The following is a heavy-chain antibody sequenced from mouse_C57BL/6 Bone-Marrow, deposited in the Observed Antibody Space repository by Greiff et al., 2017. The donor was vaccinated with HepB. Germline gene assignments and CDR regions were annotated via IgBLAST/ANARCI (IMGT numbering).Heavy chain of an antibody. CDR1: GFSLSTSGMG. J-gene: IGHJ3*01. CDR2: IYWDDDK. CDR3: ARREGYDHWGFAY. Sequence: QVTLKESGPGILQSSQPLSLTCSFSGFSLSTSGMGVSWIRQPSGKGLEWLAHIYWDDDKRYNPSLKSRLTISKDTSRNQVFLKITSVDTADTATYYCARREGYDHWGFAYWGQGTLVTVSA. V-gene: IGHV8-12*01. D-gene: IGHD2-3*01.